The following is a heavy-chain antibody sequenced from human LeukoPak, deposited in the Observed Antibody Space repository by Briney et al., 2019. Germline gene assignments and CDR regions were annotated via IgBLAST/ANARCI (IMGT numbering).Heavy chain of an antibody. D-gene: IGHD6-19*01. Sequence: GGSLRLSCAASGFTFSSYGMTWVRQAPGKGLEWVSGISGSGGSTYYADSVKGRFTISRDNSKNTLYLQMNSLRAEDTAVYYCARERRYSSGWYGSDYYYMDVWGKGTTVTISS. J-gene: IGHJ6*03. CDR3: ARERRYSSGWYGSDYYYMDV. CDR1: GFTFSSYG. V-gene: IGHV3-23*01. CDR2: ISGSGGST.